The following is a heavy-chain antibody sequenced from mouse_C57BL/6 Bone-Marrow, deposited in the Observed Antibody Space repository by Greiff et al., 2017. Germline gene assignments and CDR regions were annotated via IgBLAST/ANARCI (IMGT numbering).Heavy chain of an antibody. CDR2: ISSGGSYT. Sequence: VMLVESGGDLVKPGGSLKLSCAASGFPFSSSGLSWFRQTPDKRLGWVATISSGGSYTYYPDSVKGRFTISRDNAKNTLYLQMSSLKSEDTAMYYCARRGTVGYAMDYWGQGTSVTVSS. CDR1: GFPFSSSG. CDR3: ARRGTVGYAMDY. V-gene: IGHV5-6*02. J-gene: IGHJ4*01. D-gene: IGHD1-1*01.